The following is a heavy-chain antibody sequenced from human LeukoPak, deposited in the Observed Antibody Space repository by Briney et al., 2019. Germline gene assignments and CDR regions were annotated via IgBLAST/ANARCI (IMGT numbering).Heavy chain of an antibody. D-gene: IGHD4-17*01. CDR2: IYHSGST. Sequence: PSETLSLTCTVSGYSISSGYYWGWIRQPPGKGLEWIGSIYHSGSTYYNPSLKSRVTISVDTSKNQFSLKLSSVTAADTAVYYCARVGHGDGEDFDYWGQGTLVTVSS. CDR1: GYSISSGYY. CDR3: ARVGHGDGEDFDY. V-gene: IGHV4-38-2*02. J-gene: IGHJ4*02.